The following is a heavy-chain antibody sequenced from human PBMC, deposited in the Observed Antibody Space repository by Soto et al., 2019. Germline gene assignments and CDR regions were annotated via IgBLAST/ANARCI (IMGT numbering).Heavy chain of an antibody. Sequence: GGSLRLSCAASGFTFSNYWMNWARQAPGKGLEWVANIKQDGSEKYYVDSVKGRFTISRDNAKDSLYLQMNSLRAEDTAVYYCARERMDIVVVIAAELDYWGQGTLVTVSS. CDR3: ARERMDIVVVIAAELDY. CDR2: IKQDGSEK. J-gene: IGHJ4*02. V-gene: IGHV3-7*01. D-gene: IGHD2-15*01. CDR1: GFTFSNYW.